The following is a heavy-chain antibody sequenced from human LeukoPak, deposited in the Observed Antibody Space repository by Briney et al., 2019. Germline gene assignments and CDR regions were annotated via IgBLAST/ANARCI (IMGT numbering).Heavy chain of an antibody. Sequence: GGSLRLSCAASGLTFNSYWMHWARQAPGKGLVWVSRINSDGSSTSYADSVKGRFTISRDNAKNTLYLQMNSLRAEDTAVYHCARVIVDSDGRGYTFDCWGQGTLVTVSS. CDR3: ARVIVDSDGRGYTFDC. CDR2: INSDGSST. D-gene: IGHD3-22*01. CDR1: GLTFNSYW. V-gene: IGHV3-74*01. J-gene: IGHJ4*02.